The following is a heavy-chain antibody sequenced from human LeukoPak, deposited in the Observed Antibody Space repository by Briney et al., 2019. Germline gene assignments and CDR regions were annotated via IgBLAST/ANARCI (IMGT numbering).Heavy chain of an antibody. Sequence: PGGSLRLSCAASGFTVNSNYMNWVRQAPGKGLEWVSVIYSGGSTYYAHALKGRFTISRDNSKNTLSLQLTSLRAEDTAVYYCAKRNPYSSGWYPFDFWGQGTLVTVSS. J-gene: IGHJ4*02. D-gene: IGHD6-19*01. CDR1: GFTVNSNY. CDR3: AKRNPYSSGWYPFDF. V-gene: IGHV3-53*01. CDR2: IYSGGST.